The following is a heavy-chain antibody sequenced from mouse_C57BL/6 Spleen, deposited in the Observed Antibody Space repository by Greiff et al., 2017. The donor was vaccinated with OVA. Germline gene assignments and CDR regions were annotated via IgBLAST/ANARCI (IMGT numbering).Heavy chain of an antibody. V-gene: IGHV14-4*01. D-gene: IGHD5-2*01. CDR1: GFNIKDDD. CDR3: TRWRAEYLSYYAMDY. Sequence: EVQLQQSGAELVRPGASVKLSCTASGFNIKDDDMHWVKQRPEQGLAWIGWIDTENGDTEYASKFQGKATITADTSSNTAYLQLSSLTSEDTAVYYCTRWRAEYLSYYAMDYWGQGTSDT. CDR2: IDTENGDT. J-gene: IGHJ4*01.